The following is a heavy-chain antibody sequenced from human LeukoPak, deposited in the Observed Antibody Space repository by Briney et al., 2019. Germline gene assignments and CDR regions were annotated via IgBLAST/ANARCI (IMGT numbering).Heavy chain of an antibody. D-gene: IGHD3-22*01. J-gene: IGHJ3*02. CDR2: INWNGGST. CDR3: ARGLFLSGYLDAFDI. Sequence: RPGGSLRLSCAASGFTFDDYSMTWVRQAPGKGLGWVSGINWNGGSTGYADSVKGRFTISRDNSKNTVYLQMNSLRVEDTAVYYCARGLFLSGYLDAFDIWGQGTVVTVSS. V-gene: IGHV3-20*04. CDR1: GFTFDDYS.